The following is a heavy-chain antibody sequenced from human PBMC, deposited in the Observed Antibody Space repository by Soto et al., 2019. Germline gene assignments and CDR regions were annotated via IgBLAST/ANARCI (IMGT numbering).Heavy chain of an antibody. D-gene: IGHD2-8*02. CDR3: ARDKITGLFDY. J-gene: IGHJ4*02. CDR2: IYYSGST. V-gene: IGHV4-30-4*01. CDR1: GGSISSSDYY. Sequence: SETLSLTCTVSGGSISSSDYYWSWIRQPPGKGLEWIGYIYYSGSTNYNPSLKSRVTISVDTSKNPFSLKLTSVTAADTAVYYCARDKITGLFDYWGQGTLVTVSS.